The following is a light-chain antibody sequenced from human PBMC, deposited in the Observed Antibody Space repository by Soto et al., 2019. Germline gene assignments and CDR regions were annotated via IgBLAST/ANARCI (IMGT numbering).Light chain of an antibody. CDR1: QSINSY. J-gene: IGKJ2*01. CDR3: QQSYRSPYT. CDR2: GAS. Sequence: DIQMTQSPSSLFASVGDRVTVTCRASQSINSYLNWYQQKPGKAPTLLIYGASSLQSGVPSRFSGGGSRTDFTLTISALQPEDFATYYCQQSYRSPYTFGQGTKLEIK. V-gene: IGKV1-39*01.